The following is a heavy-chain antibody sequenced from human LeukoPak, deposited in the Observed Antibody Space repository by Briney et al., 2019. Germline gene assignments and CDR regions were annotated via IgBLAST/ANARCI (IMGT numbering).Heavy chain of an antibody. CDR2: IIPIFGTA. V-gene: IGHV1-69*13. D-gene: IGHD5-24*01. Sequence: GASVKVSCKASGGTFSSYAISWVRQAPGQGLDWMGGIIPIFGTANYAQKFQGRVTITADESTSTAYMELSSLRSEDTAVYYCATGVEMATIDGPWGQGTLVTVSS. CDR3: ATGVEMATIDGP. CDR1: GGTFSSYA. J-gene: IGHJ4*02.